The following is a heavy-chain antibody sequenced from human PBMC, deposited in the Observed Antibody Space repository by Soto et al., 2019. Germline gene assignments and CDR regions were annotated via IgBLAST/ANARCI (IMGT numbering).Heavy chain of an antibody. Sequence: ASVKVSCKASGGTFSSYAISWVRQAPGQGLEWMGGIIPIFGTANYAQKFQGRVTITADESTSTAYMELSSLRSEDTAVYYCARDEVVVVADSVYYYYGMDVWGQGTTVTVSS. CDR1: GGTFSSYA. V-gene: IGHV1-69*13. CDR2: IIPIFGTA. D-gene: IGHD2-15*01. J-gene: IGHJ6*02. CDR3: ARDEVVVVADSVYYYYGMDV.